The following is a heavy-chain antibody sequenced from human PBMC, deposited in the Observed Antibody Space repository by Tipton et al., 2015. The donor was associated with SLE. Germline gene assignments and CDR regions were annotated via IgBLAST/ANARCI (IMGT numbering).Heavy chain of an antibody. Sequence: TLSLTCTVSGGSISSSSYFWSWIRQPPGKGLEWIGYIYTSGSTNYNPSLKSRVTISLDTSKNQFSLKLNSVTAADTAVYYCAGVRTAYWFFDLWGRGTLVTVSS. CDR2: IYTSGST. V-gene: IGHV4-61*09. J-gene: IGHJ2*01. CDR3: AGVRTAYWFFDL. CDR1: GGSISSSSYF. D-gene: IGHD3-10*01.